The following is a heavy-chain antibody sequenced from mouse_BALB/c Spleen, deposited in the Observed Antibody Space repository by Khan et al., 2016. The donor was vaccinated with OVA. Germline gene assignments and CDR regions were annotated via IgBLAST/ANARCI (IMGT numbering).Heavy chain of an antibody. Sequence: VQLQQSGAELAKPGASVKMSCKASGYTFTTYWMHWVKQRPGQGLEWIGYINPTSGYTDYNEKFKDRATLSADKSSSTAYMQLSSLTSEDSAVYCCTRDRSDYWGQGTTLTVSS. V-gene: IGHV1-7*01. J-gene: IGHJ2*01. CDR2: INPTSGYT. CDR3: TRDRSDY. CDR1: GYTFTTYW.